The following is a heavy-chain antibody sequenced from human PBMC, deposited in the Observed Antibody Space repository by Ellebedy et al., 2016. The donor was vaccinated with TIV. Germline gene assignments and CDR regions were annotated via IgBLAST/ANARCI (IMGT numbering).Heavy chain of an antibody. D-gene: IGHD1-26*01. J-gene: IGHJ5*02. CDR3: AKDREELLILGWFDP. Sequence: GGSLRLXXAASGFTFSSYAMSWVRQAPGKGLEWVSAISGSGGSTYYADSVKGRFTISRDNSKNTLYLQMNSLRAEDTAVYYCAKDREELLILGWFDPWGQGTLVTVSS. CDR1: GFTFSSYA. CDR2: ISGSGGST. V-gene: IGHV3-23*01.